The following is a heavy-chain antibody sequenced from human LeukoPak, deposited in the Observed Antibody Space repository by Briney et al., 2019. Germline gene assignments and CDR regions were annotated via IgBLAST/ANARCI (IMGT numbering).Heavy chain of an antibody. V-gene: IGHV1-69*04. CDR3: ARDVDHLLWFGELYHYGMDV. J-gene: IGHJ6*02. CDR2: IIPILGIA. D-gene: IGHD3-10*01. Sequence: SVKVSCKASGGTFSSYAISWVRQAPGQGLEWMGRIIPILGIANYAQKFQGRVTITADKSTSTAYMELSSLRSEDTAVYYCARDVDHLLWFGELYHYGMDVWGRGTTVTVSS. CDR1: GGTFSSYA.